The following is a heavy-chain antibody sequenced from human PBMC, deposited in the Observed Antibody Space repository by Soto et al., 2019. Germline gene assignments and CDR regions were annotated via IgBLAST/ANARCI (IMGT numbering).Heavy chain of an antibody. CDR2: ISYDGSNK. Sequence: PGGSLRLSCAASGFTFSSYGRHWVRQAPGKGLEWVAVISYDGSNKYYADSVKGRFTISRDNSKNTLYLQMNSLRAEDTAVYYCAKASYFWSGYSTYGMDVWGQGTTVTVSS. J-gene: IGHJ6*02. CDR3: AKASYFWSGYSTYGMDV. CDR1: GFTFSSYG. V-gene: IGHV3-30*18. D-gene: IGHD3-3*01.